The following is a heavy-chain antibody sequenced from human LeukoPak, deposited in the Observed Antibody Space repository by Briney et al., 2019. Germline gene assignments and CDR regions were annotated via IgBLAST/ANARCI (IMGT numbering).Heavy chain of an antibody. V-gene: IGHV3-7*01. CDR2: INQDGSDK. Sequence: GGSLRLSCAASGFTFSSYWMNWVRQAPGKGLEWVANINQDGSDKYYVDSVKGRFTISRDNAKNSLYLQMNSLRAEDTAVYYCARDLGVDYGAHGWFDPWGQGTLVTVSS. CDR1: GFTFSSYW. J-gene: IGHJ5*02. D-gene: IGHD4-17*01. CDR3: ARDLGVDYGAHGWFDP.